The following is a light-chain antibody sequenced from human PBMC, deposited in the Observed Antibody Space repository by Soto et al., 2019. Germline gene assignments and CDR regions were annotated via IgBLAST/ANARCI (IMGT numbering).Light chain of an antibody. V-gene: IGLV2-23*01. CDR1: SSDVGSYNL. Sequence: QSVLTQPASVSGSPGQSITISCTGTSSDVGSYNLVSWYQQHPGKAPKLMIYEGSKRPSGVSNRFSGSKSGNTASLTISGLQAEDEADYYCCSYAGSITLLFGGGTKLTV. CDR3: CSYAGSITLL. CDR2: EGS. J-gene: IGLJ2*01.